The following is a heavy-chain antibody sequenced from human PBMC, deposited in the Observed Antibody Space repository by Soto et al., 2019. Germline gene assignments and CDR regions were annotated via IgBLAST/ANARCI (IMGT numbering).Heavy chain of an antibody. CDR3: ASITMVRGVIL. CDR2: IYYSGST. Sequence: SETLSLTCTVSGGSISSSSYYWGWIRQPPGKGLEWIGSIYYSGSTYYNPSLKSRVTISVDTSKNQFSLKLSSVTAADTAVYYCASITMVRGVILWGQGTLVTVSS. CDR1: GGSISSSSYY. V-gene: IGHV4-39*01. D-gene: IGHD3-10*01. J-gene: IGHJ4*02.